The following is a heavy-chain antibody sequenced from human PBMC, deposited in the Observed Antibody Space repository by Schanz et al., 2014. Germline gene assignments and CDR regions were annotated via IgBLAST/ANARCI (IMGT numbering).Heavy chain of an antibody. Sequence: VQLVESGGGLVKDYFPERISYAAFCLTYSSYGMHWVRQAPGKGLVWVAFIWYDGSNKYYADSVKGRFTISRDNSKNPLYLKSNRLTAEGPYVYFCACDLRYVYDTRAYARWGEGPRDDDS. J-gene: IGHJ5*01. CDR2: IWYDGSNK. V-gene: IGHV3-33*08. CDR1: CLTYSSYG. D-gene: IGHD3-22*01. CDR3: ACDLRYVYDTRAYARWGEGPRDDDS.